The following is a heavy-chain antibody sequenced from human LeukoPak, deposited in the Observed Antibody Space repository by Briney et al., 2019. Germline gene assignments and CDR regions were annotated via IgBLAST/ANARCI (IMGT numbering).Heavy chain of an antibody. CDR2: INPNSGGT. CDR3: ARGSSTRYSSPDY. CDR1: GYTLTELS. J-gene: IGHJ4*02. D-gene: IGHD6-13*01. V-gene: IGHV1-2*02. Sequence: ASVKVSCKVSGYTLTELSMHWVRQTPGQGLEWMGWINPNSGGTNYAQKFQGRVTMTRDTSISTAYMELSRLRSDDTAVYYCARGSSTRYSSPDYWGQGTLVTVSS.